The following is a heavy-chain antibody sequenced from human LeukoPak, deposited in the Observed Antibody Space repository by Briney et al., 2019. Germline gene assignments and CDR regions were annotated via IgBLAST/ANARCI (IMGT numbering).Heavy chain of an antibody. D-gene: IGHD5-18*01. J-gene: IGHJ4*02. CDR1: GFTFSSYA. CDR2: ISYDGSNK. V-gene: IGHV3-30*04. CDR3: ARDLAAMVNRFDY. Sequence: GGSLRLSCAASGFTFSSYAMHWVRQAPGKGLEWVAVISYDGSNKYYADSVKGRLTISRDNSKNTLYLQMNSLRAEDTAVYYCARDLAAMVNRFDYWGQGTLVTVSS.